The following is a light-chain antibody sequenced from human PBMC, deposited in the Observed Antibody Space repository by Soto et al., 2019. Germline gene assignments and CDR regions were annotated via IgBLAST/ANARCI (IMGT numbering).Light chain of an antibody. V-gene: IGKV3-20*01. J-gene: IGKJ1*01. CDR3: QQSGSSPTWT. CDR1: QTVSSSY. Sequence: EIVLTQSPGTLSLSPGERATLSCRASQTVSSSYLAWYQQKPGQAPRLLIYGASSRATGIPARFSGSGSGTDFTLTISRLEPEDFAVYYCQQSGSSPTWTFGQGTTVEIK. CDR2: GAS.